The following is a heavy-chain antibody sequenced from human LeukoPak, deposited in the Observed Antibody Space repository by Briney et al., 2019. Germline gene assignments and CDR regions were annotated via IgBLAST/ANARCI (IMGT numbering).Heavy chain of an antibody. J-gene: IGHJ5*02. CDR2: IIPIFGTA. CDR1: GGTFSSYA. D-gene: IGHD3-22*01. V-gene: IGHV1-69*13. CDR3: ARELRDLYYYDSSGP. Sequence: GASVKVSCKASGGTFSSYAISWVRQAPGQGLEWMGGIIPIFGTANYAQKFQGRVTITADESTSTAYMELSSLRSEDTAVYYCARELRDLYYYDSSGPWGQGTLVTASS.